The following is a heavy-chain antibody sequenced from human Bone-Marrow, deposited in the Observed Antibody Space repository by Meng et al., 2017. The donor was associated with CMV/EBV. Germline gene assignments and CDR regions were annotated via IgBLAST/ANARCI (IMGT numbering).Heavy chain of an antibody. CDR1: GFTFSSYG. Sequence: GESLKISCAASGFTFSSYGMHWVRQAPGKGLEWVAVIWYDGSNKYYADSVKGRFTISRDNSKNTLYLQMNSLRAEDTAVYYCAKETYYYGMDVWGQGPTVTVSS. CDR3: AKETYYYGMDV. CDR2: IWYDGSNK. J-gene: IGHJ6*02. V-gene: IGHV3-33*06.